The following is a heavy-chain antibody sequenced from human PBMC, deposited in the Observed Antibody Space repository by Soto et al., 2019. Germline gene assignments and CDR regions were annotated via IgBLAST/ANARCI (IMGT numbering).Heavy chain of an antibody. CDR3: ARARDSGDDYGQFDY. D-gene: IGHD5-12*01. CDR1: EFTFSSYS. CDR2: ISSSSSYI. V-gene: IGHV3-21*01. J-gene: IGHJ4*02. Sequence: EVQLVESGGGLVKPGGSLRLFCAASEFTFSSYSMNWVRQAPGKGLEWVSSISSSSSYIYYADSVKGRFTISRDNAKNSLYLQMNSLRAEDTAVYYCARARDSGDDYGQFDYWGQGTLVTVSS.